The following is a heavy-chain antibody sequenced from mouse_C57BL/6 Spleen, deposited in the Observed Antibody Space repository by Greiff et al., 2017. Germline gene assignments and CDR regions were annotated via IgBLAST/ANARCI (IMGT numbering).Heavy chain of an antibody. CDR3: ARESSGYFDD. CDR1: GYTFTSYW. Sequence: QVQLQQPGAELVMPGASVKLSCKASGYTFTSYWMHWVKQRPGQGLEWIGEIDPSDSYTNYTQKFKGKSTLTVDKSSSTAYMQLSSLTSEDSAVYDCARESSGYFDDWGQGTTLTVSS. V-gene: IGHV1-69*01. J-gene: IGHJ2*01. CDR2: IDPSDSYT. D-gene: IGHD3-2*02.